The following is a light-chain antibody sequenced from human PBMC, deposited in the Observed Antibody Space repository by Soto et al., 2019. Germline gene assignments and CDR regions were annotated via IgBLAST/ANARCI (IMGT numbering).Light chain of an antibody. CDR3: QQSFTTPYT. CDR1: QSVRTY. J-gene: IGKJ2*01. Sequence: DIQMTQSPSSLSASVGDRVTITCRASQSVRTYLNWYQRKPGKAPKVLIYGASALQSGVPSRFSGSGSGTDFTLIVSSLQPEDFATYYCQQSFTTPYTFGQGTKLEIK. CDR2: GAS. V-gene: IGKV1-39*01.